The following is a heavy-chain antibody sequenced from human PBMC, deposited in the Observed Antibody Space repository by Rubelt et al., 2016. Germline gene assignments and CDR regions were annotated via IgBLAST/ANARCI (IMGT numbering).Heavy chain of an antibody. V-gene: IGHV3-53*01. Sequence: EVQLVESGGGLIQPGGSLRLSCAASGFTVSSNYMSWVRQAPGKGLEWVSVIYSGGSTYYADSVKGRFTISRDNSKNTLYLQMNRQRAEDTAVYYCARGGYYDSSGYYSFDYWGQGTLVTVSS. CDR1: GFTVSSNY. D-gene: IGHD3-22*01. J-gene: IGHJ4*02. CDR3: ARGGYYDSSGYYSFDY. CDR2: IYSGGST.